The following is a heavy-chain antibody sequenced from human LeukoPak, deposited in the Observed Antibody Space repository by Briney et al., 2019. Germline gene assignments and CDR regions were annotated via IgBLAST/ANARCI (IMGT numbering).Heavy chain of an antibody. J-gene: IGHJ4*02. V-gene: IGHV4-39*01. CDR3: ASRNDILTGYVFDF. CDR2: IYYSGST. CDR1: GGSVSSSIYY. Sequence: PSETLSLTCTVSGGSVSSSIYYWGWIRQPPGKGLEWIGSIYYSGSTSYKPSLKSRVTISVDTSKNQFSLKLTSVTAADTAVYYCASRNDILTGYVFDFWGQGTLVTVSS. D-gene: IGHD3-9*01.